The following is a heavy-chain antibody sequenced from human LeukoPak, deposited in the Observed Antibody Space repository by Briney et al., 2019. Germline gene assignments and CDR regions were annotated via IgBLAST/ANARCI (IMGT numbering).Heavy chain of an antibody. CDR2: ISYDGSNK. V-gene: IGHV3-30-3*01. D-gene: IGHD3-3*01. J-gene: IGHJ4*02. CDR1: GFTFSSYA. CDR3: ARDRNYDFWSGPGEFDY. Sequence: RSLRLSCAASGFTFSSYAMHWVRQAPGKGLEWVAVISYDGSNKYYADSVKGRFTISRDNSKNTLYLQMNSLRAEDTAVYYCARDRNYDFWSGPGEFDYWGQGTLVTVSS.